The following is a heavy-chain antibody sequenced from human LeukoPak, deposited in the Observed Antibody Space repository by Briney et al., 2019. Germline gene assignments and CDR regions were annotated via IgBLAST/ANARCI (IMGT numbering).Heavy chain of an antibody. J-gene: IGHJ5*02. Sequence: GASVKVSCKASGYTFTSYYMHWVRQAPGQGLEWMGIINPSGGSTSYAQKFQGRVTMTRDTSTSTVYMELSSLRSEDTAVYYCARAPHCGGDCYPNWFDPWGQGTLVTVSS. CDR1: GYTFTSYY. CDR3: ARAPHCGGDCYPNWFDP. V-gene: IGHV1-46*01. D-gene: IGHD2-21*02. CDR2: INPSGGST.